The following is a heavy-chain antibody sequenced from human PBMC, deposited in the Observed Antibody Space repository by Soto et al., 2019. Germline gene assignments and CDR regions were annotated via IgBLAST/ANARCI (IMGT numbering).Heavy chain of an antibody. Sequence: EVQLVESGGGLVQPGGSLKLSCAASGFTFSDSAMHWVRQASGKGLEWVGRIRSKANSYATAYAASVKGRFTISRDDSKNTAYLQMNSLKTEDTAVYYCTRHAFSSGWYGGDYWGQGTLVTVSS. CDR3: TRHAFSSGWYGGDY. CDR2: IRSKANSYAT. J-gene: IGHJ4*02. V-gene: IGHV3-73*02. CDR1: GFTFSDSA. D-gene: IGHD6-19*01.